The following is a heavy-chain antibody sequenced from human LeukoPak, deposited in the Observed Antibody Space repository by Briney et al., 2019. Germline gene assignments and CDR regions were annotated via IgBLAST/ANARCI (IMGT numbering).Heavy chain of an antibody. V-gene: IGHV3-23*01. D-gene: IGHD3-16*02. CDR2: ISGSGGST. CDR3: AKEGAMITFGGVIVT. Sequence: GGSLRLSCAASGFTVSSYAMSWVRQAPGKGLEWVSAISGSGGSTYYADSVKGRFTISRDNSKNTLYLQMNSLRAEDTAVYYCAKEGAMITFGGVIVTWGQGTLVTVSS. CDR1: GFTVSSYA. J-gene: IGHJ4*02.